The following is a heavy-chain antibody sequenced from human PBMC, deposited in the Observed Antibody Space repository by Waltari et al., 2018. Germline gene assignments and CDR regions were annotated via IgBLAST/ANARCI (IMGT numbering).Heavy chain of an antibody. CDR3: ARLVESENGAYFDS. D-gene: IGHD2-8*01. CDR2: TYPGYSDT. J-gene: IGHJ4*02. V-gene: IGHV5-51*01. Sequence: EVQLVQSGAEVKKPGESLKISCKASGHSLTSHWIAWVRQMPGKGLEWMGFTYPGYSDTKYSPSFEGQVTFSVDKSINTAFLHWSSLKASDTAIFYCARLVESENGAYFDSWGQGTLVTVSP. CDR1: GHSLTSHW.